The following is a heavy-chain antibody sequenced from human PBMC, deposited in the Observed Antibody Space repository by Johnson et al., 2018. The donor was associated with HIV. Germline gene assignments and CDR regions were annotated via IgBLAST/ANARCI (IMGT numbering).Heavy chain of an antibody. J-gene: IGHJ3*02. CDR1: GFTFGDYA. CDR2: IRSKTYGGTT. D-gene: IGHD1-26*01. Sequence: VQLVESGGGLVQPGRSLRLSCTASGFTFGDYAMSWVRQAPGKGLEWISFIRSKTYGGTTEYAASVKGRFTISRDDSKSIAYLQMNSLKTEDTAVYYCTRATWVGASARHAVDIWGQGTMVTVSS. CDR3: TRATWVGASARHAVDI. V-gene: IGHV3-49*04.